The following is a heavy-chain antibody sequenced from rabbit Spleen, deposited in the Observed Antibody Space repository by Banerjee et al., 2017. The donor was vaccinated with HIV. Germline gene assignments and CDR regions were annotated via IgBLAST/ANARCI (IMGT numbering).Heavy chain of an antibody. CDR3: ARGSATMTMVIIGFYLSL. J-gene: IGHJ4*01. CDR1: GIDVSVPYY. Sequence: QSLEESGGGLVQPEGSLTLTCTASGIDVSVPYYMCWVHQAPGKGLEWIACIHSGSSGSTYYASWAKGRFTISKTSSTTVTLQMTSLTGADTATYFCARGSATMTMVIIGFYLSLWGPGTLVTVS. D-gene: IGHD2-1*01. V-gene: IGHV1S40*01. CDR2: IHSGSSGST.